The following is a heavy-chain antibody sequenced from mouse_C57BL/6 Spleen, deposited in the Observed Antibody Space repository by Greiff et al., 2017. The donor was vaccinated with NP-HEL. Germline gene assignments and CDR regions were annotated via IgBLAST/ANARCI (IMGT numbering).Heavy chain of an antibody. CDR2: ISDGGSYT. Sequence: EVQLVESGGGLVKPGGSLKLSCAASGFTFSSYAMSWVRQTPEKRLEWVATISDGGSYTYYPANVKGRFTISRDNAKNNLYLQMSHLKSEDTAMYYCARDPTRYYYGSSSFAYWGQGTLVTVSA. CDR3: ARDPTRYYYGSSSFAY. D-gene: IGHD1-1*01. CDR1: GFTFSSYA. J-gene: IGHJ3*01. V-gene: IGHV5-4*01.